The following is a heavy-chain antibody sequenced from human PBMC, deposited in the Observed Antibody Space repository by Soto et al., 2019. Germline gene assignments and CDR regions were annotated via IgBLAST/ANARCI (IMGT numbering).Heavy chain of an antibody. V-gene: IGHV3-49*03. CDR3: ARDLYSSSWNPSNFDY. D-gene: IGHD6-6*01. J-gene: IGHJ4*02. CDR1: GFTFGDHA. Sequence: GGSLRLSCTTSGFTFGDHAMSWFRQAPGKGLEWVGFIRSKASGGTTQYAASVQGRFTISRDDSKSIAYLQVNSLKIEDTAIYYCARDLYSSSWNPSNFDYWGQGTLVTVSS. CDR2: IRSKASGGTT.